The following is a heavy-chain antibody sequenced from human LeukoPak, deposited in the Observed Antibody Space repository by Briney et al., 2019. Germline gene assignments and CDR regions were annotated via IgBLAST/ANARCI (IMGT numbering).Heavy chain of an antibody. CDR1: GFTFSSYV. Sequence: PGGSLRLSCAASGFTFSSYVLSWVRQAPGKGLEWVSAISGSGGSTYYADSVKGRFTISRDNSKNTLYLQMNSLRAEDTAVYYCAKGGTVVASTHYWGQGTLVTVSP. V-gene: IGHV3-23*01. J-gene: IGHJ4*02. CDR2: ISGSGGST. D-gene: IGHD4-11*01. CDR3: AKGGTVVASTHY.